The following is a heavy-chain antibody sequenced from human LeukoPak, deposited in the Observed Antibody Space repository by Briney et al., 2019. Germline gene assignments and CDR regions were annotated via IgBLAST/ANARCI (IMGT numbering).Heavy chain of an antibody. D-gene: IGHD1-26*01. J-gene: IGHJ4*02. V-gene: IGHV4-61*02. CDR2: IYTSGST. CDR1: GGSISSGSYY. Sequence: SQTLSLTCTASGGSISSGSYYWSWIRQPAGKGLEWIGRIYTSGSTNYNPSLKSRVTISVDTSKNQFSLKLSSVTAADTAVYYCARGLSGSWLNYFDYWGQGTLVTVSS. CDR3: ARGLSGSWLNYFDY.